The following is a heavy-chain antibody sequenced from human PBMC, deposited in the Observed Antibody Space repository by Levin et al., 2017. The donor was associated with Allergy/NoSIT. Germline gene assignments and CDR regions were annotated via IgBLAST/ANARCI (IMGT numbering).Heavy chain of an antibody. Sequence: GGSLRLSCAASGFTFDDYAMHWVRQAPGKGLEWVSGISWNSGSIGYADSVKGRFTISRDNAKNSLYLQMNSLRAEDTALYYCAKASGSYFPPYYFDYWGQGTLVTVSS. V-gene: IGHV3-9*01. CDR2: ISWNSGSI. CDR1: GFTFDDYA. D-gene: IGHD1-26*01. CDR3: AKASGSYFPPYYFDY. J-gene: IGHJ4*02.